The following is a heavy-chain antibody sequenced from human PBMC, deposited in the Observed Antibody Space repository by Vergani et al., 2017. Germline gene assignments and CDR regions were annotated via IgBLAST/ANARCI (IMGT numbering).Heavy chain of an antibody. CDR3: ARGGIAVAGTGTRYFDY. J-gene: IGHJ4*02. CDR2: ISSSSSYI. CDR1: GFTFSSYS. Sequence: EVQLVESGGGLVKPGGSLRLSCAASGFTFSSYSMNWVRQAPGKGLEWVSSISSSSSYIYYADSVKGRFTISRDNAKNSLYLQVNSLRAEDTAVYYCARGGIAVAGTGTRYFDYWGQGTLVTVSS. V-gene: IGHV3-21*01. D-gene: IGHD6-19*01.